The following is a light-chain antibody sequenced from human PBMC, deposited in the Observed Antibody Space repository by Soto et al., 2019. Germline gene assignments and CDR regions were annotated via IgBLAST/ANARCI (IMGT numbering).Light chain of an antibody. CDR3: QPGGA. CDR1: QTINSY. V-gene: IGKV1-39*01. Sequence: IQMTQSPSSLSASVGDRVTITCRASQTINSYLHWYQQKPGKAPKLLIYNTSNLQSGVPSRFSGSGSGTDFTLTISTLQPEDFAPYYCQPGGAFGPGTKVDIK. CDR2: NTS. J-gene: IGKJ3*01.